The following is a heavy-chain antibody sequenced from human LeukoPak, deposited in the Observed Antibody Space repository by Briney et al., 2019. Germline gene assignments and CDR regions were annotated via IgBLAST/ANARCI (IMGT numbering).Heavy chain of an antibody. J-gene: IGHJ4*02. CDR1: GFTFSNAW. Sequence: GGSLRLSCAASGFTFSNAWMSWVRQAPGKGLEWVGRIKSKTDGGTADYAAPVKGRFTISRDDSKNTLYLQMNSLKTEDTAVYYCTTEGEREYYDSSGYPSVYWGQGTLVTVSS. D-gene: IGHD3-22*01. V-gene: IGHV3-15*01. CDR3: TTEGEREYYDSSGYPSVY. CDR2: IKSKTDGGTA.